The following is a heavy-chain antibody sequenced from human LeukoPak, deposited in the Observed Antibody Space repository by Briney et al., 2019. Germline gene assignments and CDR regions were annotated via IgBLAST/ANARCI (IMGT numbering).Heavy chain of an antibody. Sequence: PSETLSLTCTVSGGSISSYYWSWIRQPPGKGLEWMAYLYYSGSTNYNPSLKSRVTISVDTSKNQFSLKLSSVTAADTAVYYCARSGYCSGGSCYPGGDYYYYYMDVWGKGTTVTVSS. CDR3: ARSGYCSGGSCYPGGDYYYYYMDV. CDR1: GGSISSYY. V-gene: IGHV4-59*08. J-gene: IGHJ6*03. D-gene: IGHD2-15*01. CDR2: LYYSGST.